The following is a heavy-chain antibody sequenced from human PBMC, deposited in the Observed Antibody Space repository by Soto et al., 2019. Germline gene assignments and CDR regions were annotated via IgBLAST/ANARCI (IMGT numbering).Heavy chain of an antibody. CDR3: ARGSGHYYRSDAFDK. D-gene: IGHD1-26*01. CDR2: IDPSGGST. Sequence: ASVKVSCKASGYTLTASYIHWVRRAPGQGLEWMGIIDPSGGSTSYSQKFQGGVTMTRDTSTSTVYMELNSLRSEDTAVFYCARGSGHYYRSDAFDKWGQGTMVTVSS. J-gene: IGHJ3*02. V-gene: IGHV1-46*01. CDR1: GYTLTASY.